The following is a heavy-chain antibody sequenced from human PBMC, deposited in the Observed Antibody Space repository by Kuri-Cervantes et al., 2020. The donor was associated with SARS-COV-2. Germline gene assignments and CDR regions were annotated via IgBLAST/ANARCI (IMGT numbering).Heavy chain of an antibody. CDR3: ARLSHSSSSIAFDI. D-gene: IGHD6-6*01. V-gene: IGHV1-18*01. Sequence: ASVKVSCKASGYTFTSYGISWVRQAPGQGLEWMGWISAYNGNTNYAQKLQGRVTMTTNTSTSTAYMELRSLRSDDTAVYYCARLSHSSSSIAFDIWGQGTMVTVSS. CDR1: GYTFTSYG. CDR2: ISAYNGNT. J-gene: IGHJ3*02.